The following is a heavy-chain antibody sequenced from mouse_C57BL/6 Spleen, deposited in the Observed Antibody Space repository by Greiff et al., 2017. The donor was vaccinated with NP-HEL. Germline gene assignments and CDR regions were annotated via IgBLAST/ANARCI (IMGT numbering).Heavy chain of an antibody. CDR1: FSPFTIYF. V-gene: IGHV1-50*01. CDR3: ARSEAIAY. CDR2: IDPSDSYT. J-gene: IGHJ3*01. Sequence: VQLQQPGAELVKPGASVKLSCPASFSPFTIYFIHFLKQRPGQGLEWIGEIDPSDSYTNYNQKFKGKATLTVDTSSSTAYMQLSSLTSEDSAVYYCARSEAIAYWGQGTLVTVSA.